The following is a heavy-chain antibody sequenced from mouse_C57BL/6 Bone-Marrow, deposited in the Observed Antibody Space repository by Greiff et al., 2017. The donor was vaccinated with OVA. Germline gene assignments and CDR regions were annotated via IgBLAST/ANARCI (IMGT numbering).Heavy chain of an antibody. CDR1: GYTFTSYW. D-gene: IGHD2-3*01. CDR2: IDPSDSYT. CDR3: ALYEAMDY. Sequence: QVQLQQPGAELVMPGASVKLSCKASGYTFTSYWMHWVKQRPGQGLEWIGEIDPSDSYTNYNQKFKGKSTLTVDKSSSTAYMQLSSLTSEDSAVYYCALYEAMDYWGQGTSVTVSS. V-gene: IGHV1-69*01. J-gene: IGHJ4*01.